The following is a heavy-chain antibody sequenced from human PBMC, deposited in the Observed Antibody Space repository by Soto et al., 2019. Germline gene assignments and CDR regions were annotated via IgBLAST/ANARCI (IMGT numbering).Heavy chain of an antibody. V-gene: IGHV3-23*01. D-gene: IGHD3-10*01. CDR2: ISGSGGST. Sequence: GGGLRRSCAASGFTLSSYAMSWVRQAPGKGLEWVSAISGSGGSTYYADSVKGRFTISRDNSKNTLYLQMNSLRAEDTAVYYCAKDLGTMVGPQFDYWGQGTLVTVSS. CDR3: AKDLGTMVGPQFDY. J-gene: IGHJ4*02. CDR1: GFTLSSYA.